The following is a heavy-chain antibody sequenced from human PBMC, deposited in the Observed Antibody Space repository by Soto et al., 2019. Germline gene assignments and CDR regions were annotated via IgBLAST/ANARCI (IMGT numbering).Heavy chain of an antibody. CDR2: TSAYNGNT. CDR1: GYTFTSYG. CDR3: ARDISLLTRVPYGMDV. J-gene: IGHJ6*02. Sequence: ASVKVSCKASGYTFTSYGISWVRQAPGQGLEWMGWTSAYNGNTNYAQKLQGRVTMTTDTSTSTAYMELRSLRSDDTAVYYCARDISLLTRVPYGMDVWGQGTTVTVSS. V-gene: IGHV1-18*01. D-gene: IGHD3-3*02.